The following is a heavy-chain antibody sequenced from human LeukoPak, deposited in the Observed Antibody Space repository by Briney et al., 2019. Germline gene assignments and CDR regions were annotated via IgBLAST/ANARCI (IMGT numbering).Heavy chain of an antibody. V-gene: IGHV3-33*01. D-gene: IGHD1-26*01. Sequence: GRSLRLSCAASGFIFSSYGMHWVRQAPGKGLEWVAVIWYDGSNKYYADSVKGRFTISRDNSKNTLYLQMNSLRAEDTAVYYCARDTSGSYIDYWGQGTLVTVSS. CDR2: IWYDGSNK. CDR3: ARDTSGSYIDY. CDR1: GFIFSSYG. J-gene: IGHJ4*02.